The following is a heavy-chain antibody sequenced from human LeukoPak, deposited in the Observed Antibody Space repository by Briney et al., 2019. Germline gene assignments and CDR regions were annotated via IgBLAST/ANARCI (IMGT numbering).Heavy chain of an antibody. V-gene: IGHV3-9*01. Sequence: GRSLRLSCAASGFTFDDYAMHWVRQAPGKGLEWVSGISWNSGSIGYADSVKGRFTISRDNAKNSLYLQMNSLRAEDTALYYCAKESPGSYTGFDYWGQGTLVTVSS. J-gene: IGHJ4*02. CDR1: GFTFDDYA. D-gene: IGHD1-26*01. CDR2: ISWNSGSI. CDR3: AKESPGSYTGFDY.